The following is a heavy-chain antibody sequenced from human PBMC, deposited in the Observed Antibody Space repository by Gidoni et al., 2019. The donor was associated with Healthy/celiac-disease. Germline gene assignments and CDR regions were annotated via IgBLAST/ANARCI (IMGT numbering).Heavy chain of an antibody. D-gene: IGHD2-15*01. J-gene: IGHJ4*02. Sequence: QVQLVQSGAEVKKPGASVKVSCKASGYTFTGYYMHWVRQAPGQVPEWMGWINPNSGGTNYAQKFQGRVNMTRDTSISTAYMELSRLRSDDTAVYYCARDFRVRSGGSCYAWGQGTLVTVSS. V-gene: IGHV1-2*02. CDR2: INPNSGGT. CDR3: ARDFRVRSGGSCYA. CDR1: GYTFTGYY.